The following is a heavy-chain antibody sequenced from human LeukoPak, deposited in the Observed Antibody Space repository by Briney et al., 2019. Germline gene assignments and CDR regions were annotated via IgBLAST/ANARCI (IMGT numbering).Heavy chain of an antibody. CDR2: IIPIFGIA. Sequence: ASVKVSCKASGGTFSSYAISWVRQAPGQGLEWMGRIIPIFGIANYAQKFQGRVTITADKSTSTAYMELSSLRSEDTAVYYCARVAIAAAGRGFDYWGQGTLVTVSS. V-gene: IGHV1-69*04. CDR1: GGTFSSYA. CDR3: ARVAIAAAGRGFDY. D-gene: IGHD6-25*01. J-gene: IGHJ4*02.